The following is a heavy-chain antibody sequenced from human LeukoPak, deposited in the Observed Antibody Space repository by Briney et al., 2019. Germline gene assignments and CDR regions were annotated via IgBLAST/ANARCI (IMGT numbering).Heavy chain of an antibody. CDR1: GFTFSSYA. Sequence: GGSLRLSCAASGFTFSSYAMSWVRQAPGKGLEWDSAISGSGGSTYYADSVKGRFTISRDNSKNTLYLQMNSLRAEDTAVYYCARGRDGYNPTFDYWGQGTLVTVSS. D-gene: IGHD5-24*01. CDR3: ARGRDGYNPTFDY. V-gene: IGHV3-23*01. CDR2: ISGSGGST. J-gene: IGHJ4*02.